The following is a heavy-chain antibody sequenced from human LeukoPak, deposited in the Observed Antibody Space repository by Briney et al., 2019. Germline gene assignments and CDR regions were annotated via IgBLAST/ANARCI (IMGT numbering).Heavy chain of an antibody. CDR1: GFTVSSYN. CDR3: ARDHFGDASLSPFGI. V-gene: IGHV3-21*06. Sequence: PGGSLRLSCAASGFTVSSYNMNWVRQAPGKGLQWVSSMGHSSNFIYYADSVRGRFTISRDNAKNLLYLEMTGLRVEDTAVYYCARDHFGDASLSPFGIWGQGTPVTVSS. J-gene: IGHJ4*02. CDR2: MGHSSNFI. D-gene: IGHD3-16*01.